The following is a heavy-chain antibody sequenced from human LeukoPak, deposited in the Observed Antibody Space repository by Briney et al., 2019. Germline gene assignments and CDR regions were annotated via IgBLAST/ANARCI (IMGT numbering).Heavy chain of an antibody. CDR1: GFAFDDYA. CDR3: AKDYGSGSYYLWN. Sequence: PGRSLRLSCAASGFAFDDYAMHWVRQAPGKGLEWVSGISWNSGSIGYADSVKGRFTISRDNAKNSLYLQMNSLRAEDTALYYCAKDYGSGSYYLWNWGQGTLVTVSS. D-gene: IGHD3-10*01. V-gene: IGHV3-9*01. J-gene: IGHJ4*02. CDR2: ISWNSGSI.